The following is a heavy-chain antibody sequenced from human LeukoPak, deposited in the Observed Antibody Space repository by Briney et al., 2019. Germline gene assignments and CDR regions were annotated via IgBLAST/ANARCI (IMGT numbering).Heavy chain of an antibody. J-gene: IGHJ3*02. CDR2: LYSGGYA. V-gene: IGHV3-53*01. D-gene: IGHD1-26*01. Sequence: GGSLRLSCAASGFSVSSTFMTWVRQAPGRGLEWVSVLYSGGYANYTGSVEGRFSISRDESKNTLYLQVNSLRAGDTAVYYCARKAQTGSHSGPFDIWGQGTLVTVSS. CDR3: ARKAQTGSHSGPFDI. CDR1: GFSVSSTF.